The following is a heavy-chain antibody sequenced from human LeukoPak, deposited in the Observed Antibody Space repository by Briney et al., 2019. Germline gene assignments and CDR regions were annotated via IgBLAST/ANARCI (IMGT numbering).Heavy chain of an antibody. Sequence: SETLSLTCAVYGGSFSGNYWSWIRQPPGKGLEWIGEINHSGSTNYNPSLKSRVTISVDTSKNQFSLKLNSVTAADTAVYYCARGRIAAPNWFDPWGQGTLVTVSS. V-gene: IGHV4-34*01. CDR2: INHSGST. CDR1: GGSFSGNY. CDR3: ARGRIAAPNWFDP. J-gene: IGHJ5*02. D-gene: IGHD6-13*01.